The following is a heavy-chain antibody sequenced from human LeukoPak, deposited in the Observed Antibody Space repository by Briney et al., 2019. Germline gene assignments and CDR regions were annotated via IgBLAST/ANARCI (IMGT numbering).Heavy chain of an antibody. J-gene: IGHJ6*03. CDR2: IYHSGST. CDR1: GGSISSGGYY. Sequence: SETLSLTCTVSGGSISSGGYYWSWIRQPPGKGLEWIGYIYHSGSTYYNPSLKSRVTISVDRSKNQFSLKLSSVTAADTAVYYCARDRATVTTINYYMDVLGKGTTVTVSS. V-gene: IGHV4-30-2*01. D-gene: IGHD4-11*01. CDR3: ARDRATVTTINYYMDV.